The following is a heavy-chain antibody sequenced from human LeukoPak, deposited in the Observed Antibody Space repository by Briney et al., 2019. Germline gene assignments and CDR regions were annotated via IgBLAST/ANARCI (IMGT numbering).Heavy chain of an antibody. CDR1: GFIFSTYD. V-gene: IGHV3-30-3*01. D-gene: IGHD2-15*01. CDR2: TSREEGIA. Sequence: PGGSLRLSCAASGFIFSTYDMHWVRQAPGKGLEWVAVTSREEGIAYHADSVKGRFTISRDNSKNTLYLQMNSLRADDTAVYYCARHFTTGSIDHWGQGNLVTVSS. CDR3: ARHFTTGSIDH. J-gene: IGHJ4*02.